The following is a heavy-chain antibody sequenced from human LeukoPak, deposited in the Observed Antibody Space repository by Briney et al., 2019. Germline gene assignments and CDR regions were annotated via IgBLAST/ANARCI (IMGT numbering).Heavy chain of an antibody. Sequence: GGSLRLSCAASGFTFSSYGMHWVRQAPGKGLEWVAVIWYDGSNKYYADSAKGRFTISRDNSKNTLYLQMNSLRAEDTAVYYCARDRSSGWYSDYFDYWGQGTLVTVSS. CDR1: GFTFSSYG. V-gene: IGHV3-33*08. CDR2: IWYDGSNK. J-gene: IGHJ4*02. CDR3: ARDRSSGWYSDYFDY. D-gene: IGHD6-19*01.